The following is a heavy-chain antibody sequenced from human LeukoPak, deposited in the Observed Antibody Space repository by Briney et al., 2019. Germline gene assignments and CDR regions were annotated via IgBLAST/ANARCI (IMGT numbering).Heavy chain of an antibody. D-gene: IGHD3-3*01. J-gene: IGHJ6*02. CDR3: ARVDYDSWSGYWYYYYGMDV. CDR2: INHSGST. CDR1: GGSFSGYY. V-gene: IGHV4-34*01. Sequence: PSETLSLTCAVYGGSFSGYYWSWIRQPPGKGLEWIGEINHSGSTNYNPSLKSRVTISVDTSKNQFSLKLSSVTAADTAVYYCARVDYDSWSGYWYYYYGMDVWGQGTTVTVSS.